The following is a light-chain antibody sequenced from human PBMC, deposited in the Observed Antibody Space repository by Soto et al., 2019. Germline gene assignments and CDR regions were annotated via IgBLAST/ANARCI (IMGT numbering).Light chain of an antibody. J-gene: IGKJ5*01. CDR2: GAS. CDR1: QSVSSSY. CDR3: QQYGSSPPIT. Sequence: EIVLTQSPGTLSLSPGERATPSCRASQSVSSSYLAWYQQKPGQAPRLLIYGASSRATGIPDRFSGSGSGTDFTLTISRLEPEDFAVYYCQQYGSSPPITFGQGTRLEN. V-gene: IGKV3-20*01.